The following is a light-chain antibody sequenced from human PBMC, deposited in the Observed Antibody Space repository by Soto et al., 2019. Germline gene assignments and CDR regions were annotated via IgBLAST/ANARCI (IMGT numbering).Light chain of an antibody. Sequence: DIPMTQVSSPPSAFVRDTVTISFRASQSIITGLAWYQQKPGKVPKLLIYDVSSLQSGVPSRFSGSGSGTEFTLTIRSLQPEDFATYYCQQYKKFSRTFGQGTKVDIK. CDR2: DVS. CDR1: QSIITG. J-gene: IGKJ1*01. CDR3: QQYKKFSRT. V-gene: IGKV1-5*01.